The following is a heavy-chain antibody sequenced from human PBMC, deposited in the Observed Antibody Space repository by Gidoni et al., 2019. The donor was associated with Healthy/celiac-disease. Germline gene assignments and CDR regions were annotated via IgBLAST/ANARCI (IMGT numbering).Heavy chain of an antibody. D-gene: IGHD1-26*01. J-gene: IGHJ6*02. CDR2: ST. CDR3: ARGMGKGSYYVYYYYGMDV. V-gene: IGHV4-4*02. Sequence: STNYNPSLKSRVTISVDKSKNQFSLKLSSVTAADTAVYYCARGMGKGSYYVYYYYGMDVWGQGTTVTVSS.